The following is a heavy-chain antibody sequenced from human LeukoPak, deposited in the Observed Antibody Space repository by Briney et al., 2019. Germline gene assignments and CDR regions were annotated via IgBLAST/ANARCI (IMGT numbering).Heavy chain of an antibody. CDR1: GFTFSSYW. J-gene: IGHJ4*02. D-gene: IGHD4/OR15-4a*01. CDR3: ARSAHDYDQLGY. CDR2: ISSSGSTI. Sequence: GGSLRLSCAASGFTFSSYWMHWVRQAPGKGLEWVSYISSSGSTIYYADSVKGRFTISRDNAKNSLYLQMNSLRAEDTAVYYCARSAHDYDQLGYWGQGTLVTVSS. V-gene: IGHV3-48*04.